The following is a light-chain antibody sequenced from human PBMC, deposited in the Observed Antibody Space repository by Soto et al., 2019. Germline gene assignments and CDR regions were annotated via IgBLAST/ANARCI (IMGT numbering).Light chain of an antibody. CDR1: QGISSY. CDR3: QQYYSYPQIT. V-gene: IGKV1-8*01. J-gene: IGKJ5*01. CDR2: AAS. Sequence: AIRMTQSPSSFSASTGARVTITCRASQGISSYLAWYQQKPGKAPKLLIYAASTLQSGVPSRSSGSGSGTDFTLTISCLQSEDFATYYCQQYYSYPQITFGQGTRLEIK.